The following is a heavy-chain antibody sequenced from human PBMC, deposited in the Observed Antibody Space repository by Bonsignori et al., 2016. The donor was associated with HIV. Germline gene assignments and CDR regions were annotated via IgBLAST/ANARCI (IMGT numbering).Heavy chain of an antibody. V-gene: IGHV4-39*07. CDR3: ARARNYYGSGSYNFDY. D-gene: IGHD3-10*01. J-gene: IGHJ4*02. CDR2: IYYSGST. Sequence: WIRQPPGKGLEWIGSIYYSGSTYYNPSLKSRVTISVDTSKNQFSLKLSSVTAADTAVYYCARARNYYGSGSYNFDYWGQGTLVTVSS.